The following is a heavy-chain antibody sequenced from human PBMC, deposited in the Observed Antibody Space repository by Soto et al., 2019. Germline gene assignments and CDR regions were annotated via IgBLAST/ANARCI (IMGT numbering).Heavy chain of an antibody. V-gene: IGHV5-51*01. CDR1: GYSFTSYW. J-gene: IGHJ4*02. D-gene: IGHD4-17*01. CDR2: IYPGDSDT. CDR3: ARRYGRTTENYYFDY. Sequence: GESLKISCKGSGYSFTSYWIGWVRQMPGKGLEWMGIIYPGDSDTRYSPSFQGQVTISADKSISTAYLQWSSLKASDTAMYYCARRYGRTTENYYFDYWGQGTLVTVSS.